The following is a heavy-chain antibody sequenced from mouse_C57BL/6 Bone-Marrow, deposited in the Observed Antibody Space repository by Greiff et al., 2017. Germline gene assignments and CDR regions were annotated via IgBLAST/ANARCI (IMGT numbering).Heavy chain of an antibody. CDR3: APAYYSNYVDY. CDR1: GYTFTSYW. J-gene: IGHJ2*01. Sequence: VQLVESGAELVKPGASVKLSCKASGYTFTSYWMHWVKQRPGQGLEWIGMIHPNSGSTNYNEKFKSKATLTVDKSSSTAYMQLSSLTSEDSAVXYCAPAYYSNYVDYWGQGTTLTVSS. CDR2: IHPNSGST. D-gene: IGHD2-5*01. V-gene: IGHV1-64*01.